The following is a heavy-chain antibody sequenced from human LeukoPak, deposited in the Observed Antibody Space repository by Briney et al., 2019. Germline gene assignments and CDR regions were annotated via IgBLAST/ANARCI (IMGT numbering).Heavy chain of an antibody. V-gene: IGHV1-2*02. CDR3: ARDGYYDSSGYFSVLHY. J-gene: IGHJ4*02. D-gene: IGHD3-22*01. CDR1: GDTFSSYA. Sequence: ASVKVSCKASGDTFSSYAISWVRQAPGQGLEWMGWINPNSGGTNYAQKFQGRVTMTRDTSISTAYMELSRLRSDDTAVYYCARDGYYDSSGYFSVLHYWGQGTLVTVSS. CDR2: INPNSGGT.